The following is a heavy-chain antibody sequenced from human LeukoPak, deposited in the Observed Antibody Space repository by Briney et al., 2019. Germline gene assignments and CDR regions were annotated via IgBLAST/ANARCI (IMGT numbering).Heavy chain of an antibody. J-gene: IGHJ6*02. V-gene: IGHV1-18*01. Sequence: GASVKVSCKASGYTFTSYGISWVRQAPGQGLEWMGWISAYNGNTNYAQKLQGRVTMTTDTSTSTAYMELRSLRSDGTAVYYCARDLGTPYYYYGMDVWGQGTTVTVSS. CDR2: ISAYNGNT. D-gene: IGHD7-27*01. CDR3: ARDLGTPYYYYGMDV. CDR1: GYTFTSYG.